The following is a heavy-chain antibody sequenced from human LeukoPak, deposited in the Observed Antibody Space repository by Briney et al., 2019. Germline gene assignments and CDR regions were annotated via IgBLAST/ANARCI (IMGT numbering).Heavy chain of an antibody. J-gene: IGHJ6*03. Sequence: GGSLRLSCAASGFTFSSYAMSWVRQAPGKGLEWVSAISGSGGSTYYADSVKGRFTISRDNSKNTLYLQMNSLRAEDTAVYYCAKTGSTCWYYYYYMDVWGKGTTVTVSS. CDR2: ISGSGGST. V-gene: IGHV3-23*01. CDR3: AKTGSTCWYYYYYMDV. D-gene: IGHD2-2*01. CDR1: GFTFSSYA.